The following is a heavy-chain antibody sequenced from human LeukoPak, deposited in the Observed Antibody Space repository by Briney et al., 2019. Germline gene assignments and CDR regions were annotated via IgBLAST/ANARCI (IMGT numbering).Heavy chain of an antibody. D-gene: IGHD3-10*01. CDR1: GGTFSSYA. J-gene: IGHJ4*02. Sequence: GASVKVSCKASGGTFSSYAISWVRQAPGQGLEWMGGIIPIFGTANYAQKFQGRVTITADESTSTACMELSSLRSEDTAVYYCARDFGRNGLYYFDYWGQGTLVTVSS. CDR2: IIPIFGTA. V-gene: IGHV1-69*13. CDR3: ARDFGRNGLYYFDY.